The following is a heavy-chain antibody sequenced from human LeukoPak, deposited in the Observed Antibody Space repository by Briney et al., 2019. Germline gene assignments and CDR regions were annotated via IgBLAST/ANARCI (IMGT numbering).Heavy chain of an antibody. V-gene: IGHV1-69*04. CDR3: ARATLLLRPPTLNYYYYGMDV. CDR2: IIPILGIA. CDR1: GGTFSSYA. D-gene: IGHD3-3*01. Sequence: SVTVSCKASGGTFSSYAISWVRQAPGQGLEWMGRIIPILGIANYAQKFQGRVTITADKSTSTAYMELSSLRSEDTAVYYCARATLLLRPPTLNYYYYGMDVWGQGTTVTVSS. J-gene: IGHJ6*02.